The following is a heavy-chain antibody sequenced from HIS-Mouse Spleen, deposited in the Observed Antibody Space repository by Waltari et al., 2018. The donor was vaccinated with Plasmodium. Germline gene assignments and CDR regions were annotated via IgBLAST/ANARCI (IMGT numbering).Heavy chain of an antibody. V-gene: IGHV4-4*07. D-gene: IGHD6-13*01. J-gene: IGHJ4*02. CDR2: IYTSGST. CDR3: ARDSSSWYFDY. Sequence: QVQLQESGPGLVKPSETLSLTCTVSGGSISSYYCSWIRQPAGKGLAWIGRIYTSGSTNYNPSLKSRVTMSVDTSKNQFSLKLSSVTAADTAVYYCARDSSSWYFDYWGQGTLVTVSS. CDR1: GGSISSYY.